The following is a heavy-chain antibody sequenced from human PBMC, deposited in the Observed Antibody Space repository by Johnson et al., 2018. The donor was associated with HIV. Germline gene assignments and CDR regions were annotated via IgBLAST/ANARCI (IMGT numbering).Heavy chain of an antibody. Sequence: VQLVESGGGLVQPGGSLRLSCAASGFTFSSYAMSWVRQAPGKGLEWVSVISGRGGSTYYADSVKGRFTISRDISQNTLYLQMHSLRAEDTAVYYCAKDRSSGWYPAFDIWGQGTMVIVSS. CDR2: ISGRGGST. J-gene: IGHJ3*02. D-gene: IGHD6-19*01. V-gene: IGHV3-23*04. CDR1: GFTFSSYA. CDR3: AKDRSSGWYPAFDI.